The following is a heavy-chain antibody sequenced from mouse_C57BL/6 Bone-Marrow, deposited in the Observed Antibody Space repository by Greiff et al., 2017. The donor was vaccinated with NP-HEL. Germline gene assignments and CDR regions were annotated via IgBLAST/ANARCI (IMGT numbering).Heavy chain of an antibody. Sequence: DVKLVESGGGLVKPGGSLKLSCAAFGFTFSSYAMSWVRQTPEKRLEWVATISDGGSYTYYPDNVKGRFTISRDNAKNNLYLQMSHLKSEDTAMYYCARGKGTVYAMDYWGQGTSVTVSS. V-gene: IGHV5-4*03. CDR3: ARGKGTVYAMDY. D-gene: IGHD3-3*01. J-gene: IGHJ4*01. CDR1: GFTFSSYA. CDR2: ISDGGSYT.